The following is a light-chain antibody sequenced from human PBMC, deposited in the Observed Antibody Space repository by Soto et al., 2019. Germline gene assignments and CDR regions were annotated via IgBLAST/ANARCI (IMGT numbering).Light chain of an antibody. CDR3: QQYYDTPPT. CDR1: QSVLYKSNNKNY. CDR2: WAS. Sequence: DIVMTQSPDSLTVSPGERATINCKSSQSVLYKSNNKNYSAWYQQKPGQPPHLLFSWASTRESGVPDRFSASGSGTDFTLTINSLQAEDVAVYYCQQYYDTPPTFGQGTKVEIK. V-gene: IGKV4-1*01. J-gene: IGKJ1*01.